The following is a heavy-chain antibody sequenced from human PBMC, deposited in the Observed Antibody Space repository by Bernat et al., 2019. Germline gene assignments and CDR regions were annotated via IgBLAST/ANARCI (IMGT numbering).Heavy chain of an antibody. D-gene: IGHD5-18*01. J-gene: IGHJ4*02. Sequence: EVQLLESGGGLVQPGGSLRLSCAASGFTFNIYSMSWVRQAPGRGLEGVSAINGSGGGTCYTDSVKGRFPISGDNSKNTLYLQMNSLRAEDTAVYYCAKDRGYSYGSLNGYFDYWGQGTLVTVSS. CDR1: GFTFNIYS. V-gene: IGHV3-23*01. CDR2: INGSGGGT. CDR3: AKDRGYSYGSLNGYFDY.